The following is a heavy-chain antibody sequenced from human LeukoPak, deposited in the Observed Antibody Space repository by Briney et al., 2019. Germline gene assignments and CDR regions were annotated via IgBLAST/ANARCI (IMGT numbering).Heavy chain of an antibody. D-gene: IGHD4-17*01. CDR1: GFTFSSYS. V-gene: IGHV3-21*01. CDR3: ARDAMFDYGDYGDFDY. J-gene: IGHJ4*02. Sequence: PGGSLRLSCAASGFTFSSYSMNWVRQAPGKGLEWVSSISSSSSYIYYADSVKGRFTISRDNAKNSLYLQMNSLRAEDTAVYYCARDAMFDYGDYGDFDYWGQGTLVTVSS. CDR2: ISSSSSYI.